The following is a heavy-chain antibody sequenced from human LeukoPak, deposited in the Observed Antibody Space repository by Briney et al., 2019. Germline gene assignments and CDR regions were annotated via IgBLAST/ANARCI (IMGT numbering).Heavy chain of an antibody. CDR2: ISGSGGST. J-gene: IGHJ5*02. CDR3: AKDRPYIAARFPSPPLNWFDP. Sequence: GGSLRLSCAASGFTFSSYAMSWVRQAPGKGLEWVSAISGSGGSTYYADSVKGRFTISRDSSKNTLYLQMNSLRAEDTAVYYCAKDRPYIAARFPSPPLNWFDPWGQGTLVTVSS. CDR1: GFTFSSYA. D-gene: IGHD6-6*01. V-gene: IGHV3-23*01.